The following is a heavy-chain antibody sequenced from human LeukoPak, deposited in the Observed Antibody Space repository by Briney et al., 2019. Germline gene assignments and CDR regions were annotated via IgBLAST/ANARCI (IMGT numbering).Heavy chain of an antibody. CDR2: IYHSGST. CDR1: GGSISSSNW. Sequence: SETLSLTCAVSGGSISSSNWWSWVRQPPGKGLEWIGYIYHSGSTYYNPSLKSRVTISVDRSKNQFSLKLSSVTAADTAVYYCATEPYYSSSWYYFDYWGQGTLVTVSS. J-gene: IGHJ4*02. V-gene: IGHV4-4*02. CDR3: ATEPYYSSSWYYFDY. D-gene: IGHD6-13*01.